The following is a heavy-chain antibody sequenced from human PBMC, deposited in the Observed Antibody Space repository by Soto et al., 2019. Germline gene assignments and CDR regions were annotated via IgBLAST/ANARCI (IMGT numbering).Heavy chain of an antibody. V-gene: IGHV3-48*03. CDR2: ISSAGDSS. CDR1: GFTFSSYE. Sequence: GGSLRLSCAASGFTFSSYEMNWVRQAPGKTLEWVSYISSAGDSSYYADSVKSRFTISRDNAKNSLYLQMNSLRVEDTAVYYCARVYCSTTTCHVQAFDSWGQGTLVTVS. J-gene: IGHJ4*02. CDR3: ARVYCSTTTCHVQAFDS. D-gene: IGHD2-2*01.